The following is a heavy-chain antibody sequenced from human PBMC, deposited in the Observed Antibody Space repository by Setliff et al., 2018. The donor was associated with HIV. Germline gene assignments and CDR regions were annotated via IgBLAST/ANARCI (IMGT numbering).Heavy chain of an antibody. Sequence: SVKVSCKASGGTFSRNPISWVRQAPGQGLEWMGGITPIFGTTKYAQKFQGRVTITADESRTTVYLDLNSLRSEDTAVYYCATAGEMATIGYSYYYMGVWGKGTTVTVSS. J-gene: IGHJ6*03. D-gene: IGHD3-10*01. V-gene: IGHV1-69*13. CDR2: ITPIFGTT. CDR1: GGTFSRNP. CDR3: ATAGEMATIGYSYYYMGV.